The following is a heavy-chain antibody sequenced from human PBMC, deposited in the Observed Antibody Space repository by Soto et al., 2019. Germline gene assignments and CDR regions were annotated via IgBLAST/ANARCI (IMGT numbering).Heavy chain of an antibody. V-gene: IGHV1-18*01. CDR3: ARGGYCYDSSGYPEYYFDY. CDR1: GYTFIIYG. D-gene: IGHD3-22*01. Sequence: QVQLMQSGAEVKKPGASVKVSCKASGYTFIIYGISWVRQAPGQGLEWMGWMSADNGNTNYAQNFQGRVTMTTDTSTSTAYMELRSLRSDDTAVYYCARGGYCYDSSGYPEYYFDYWGQGTLVTVSS. CDR2: MSADNGNT. J-gene: IGHJ4*02.